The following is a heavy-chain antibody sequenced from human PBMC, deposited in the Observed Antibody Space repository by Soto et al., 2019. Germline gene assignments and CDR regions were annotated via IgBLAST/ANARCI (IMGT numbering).Heavy chain of an antibody. CDR3: ARLGSGSGSRYYYYYYLDV. CDR1: GGSISSSSYY. J-gene: IGHJ6*03. V-gene: IGHV4-39*01. CDR2: IYYSGST. Sequence: QLQLQESGPGLVKPSETLSLTCTVSGGSISSSSYYWGWIRQPPGKGLEWIGCIYYSGSTSYNPSLKSRVTISVYTSKNQFSLKLSSVTAADTAVYYCARLGSGSGSRYYYYYYLDVWGKGTTVTVSS. D-gene: IGHD3-10*01.